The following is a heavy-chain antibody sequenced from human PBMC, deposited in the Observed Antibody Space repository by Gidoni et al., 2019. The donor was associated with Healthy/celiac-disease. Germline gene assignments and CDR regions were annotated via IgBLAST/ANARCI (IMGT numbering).Heavy chain of an antibody. D-gene: IGHD3-10*01. J-gene: IGHJ5*02. V-gene: IGHV4-38-2*02. CDR2: IYHSGST. CDR3: ARDLRTNWFDP. CDR1: GYSISSGYY. Sequence: QVQLQESGSGLVKPSETLSLTCTVSGYSISSGYYWGWIRQPPGKGLEWIGSIYHSGSTYYNPSLKSRVTISVDTSKNQFSLKLSSVTAADTAVYYCARDLRTNWFDPWGQGTLVTVSS.